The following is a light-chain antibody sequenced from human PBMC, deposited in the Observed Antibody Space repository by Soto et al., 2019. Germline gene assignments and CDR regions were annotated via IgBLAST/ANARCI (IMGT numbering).Light chain of an antibody. J-gene: IGKJ3*01. CDR3: QQYNLWPPIFT. V-gene: IGKV3-15*01. Sequence: EIVMTQSPATLSLSPGERATLSCRASQSVNSNLAWYQQKPGQAPRLLIYAASTRATGIPARFSGSGSGTEFTLTISSLQSEDFALYYCQQYNLWPPIFTFGPGTKVDIK. CDR1: QSVNSN. CDR2: AAS.